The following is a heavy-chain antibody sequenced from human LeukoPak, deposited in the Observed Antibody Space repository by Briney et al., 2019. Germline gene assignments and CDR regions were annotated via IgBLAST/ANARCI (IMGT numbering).Heavy chain of an antibody. V-gene: IGHV4-34*01. Sequence: PSETLSLTCAVYGGSFSGYYWSWIRQPPGKGLEWIGEINHSGSTSYNPSLKSRVTISVDTSKNQFSLKLSSVTAADTAVYYCARGPNIVVVPAATQRFDPWGQGTLVTVSS. CDR3: ARGPNIVVVPAATQRFDP. D-gene: IGHD2-2*01. CDR1: GGSFSGYY. CDR2: INHSGST. J-gene: IGHJ5*02.